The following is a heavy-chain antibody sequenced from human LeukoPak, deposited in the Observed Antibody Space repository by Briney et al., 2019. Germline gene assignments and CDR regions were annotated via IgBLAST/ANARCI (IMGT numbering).Heavy chain of an antibody. D-gene: IGHD5-18*01. J-gene: IGHJ6*02. CDR3: ARDRYGYDDYGMDV. V-gene: IGHV3-21*01. Sequence: GGSLRLSCAASGDSFSTHSMNRVRQAPGKGLEWVSSISGSSIYIYYAASVKGRFTISRDNARNSLYLQMNSLRAEDTAIYYCARDRYGYDDYGMDVWGQGTTVTVSS. CDR1: GDSFSTHS. CDR2: ISGSSIYI.